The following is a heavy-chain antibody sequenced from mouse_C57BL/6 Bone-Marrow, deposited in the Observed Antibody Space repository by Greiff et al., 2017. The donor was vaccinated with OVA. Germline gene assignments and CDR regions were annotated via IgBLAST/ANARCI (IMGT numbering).Heavy chain of an antibody. V-gene: IGHV1-64*01. Sequence: QVQLQQPGAELVKPAASVKLSCTASGYTFTSYWVHWVKQRPGQGLEWIGMIHPHSGSTNYNEKFKSQATLTVDKYSSTAYMQLSSLTSEDSAVYYCASHGYYVDYWGQGTTLTGAS. CDR1: GYTFTSYW. J-gene: IGHJ2*01. CDR3: ASHGYYVDY. CDR2: IHPHSGST. D-gene: IGHD2-2*01.